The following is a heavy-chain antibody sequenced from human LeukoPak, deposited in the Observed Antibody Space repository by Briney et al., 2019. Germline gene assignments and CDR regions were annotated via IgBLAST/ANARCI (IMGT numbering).Heavy chain of an antibody. Sequence: GGSLRLSCSASGVTFVDEARNWGCHAPGEGLEWVGFIRSRPFGATTEYAASVRGRFSISRDDSETIAYLQMNSLKTDDTAVYYCTRGRVTSLDSWGQGTLVTVSS. J-gene: IGHJ5*01. D-gene: IGHD2-21*02. V-gene: IGHV3-49*04. CDR2: IRSRPFGATT. CDR3: TRGRVTSLDS. CDR1: GVTFVDEA.